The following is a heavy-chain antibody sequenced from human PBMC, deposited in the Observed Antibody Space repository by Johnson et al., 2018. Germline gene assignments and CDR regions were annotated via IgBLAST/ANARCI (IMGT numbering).Heavy chain of an antibody. V-gene: IGHV3-7*04. D-gene: IGHD2-2*01. CDR3: AKENGASYPLDAFDA. CDR2: INQDGSKK. CDR1: GFSFSSFW. Sequence: VQLVESGGGLVRPGGSLRLSCAASGFSFSSFWMTWVRQAPGKGLEWVADINQDGSKKRYLGSVKGRFTVSRDNAKNSLFLQMNSLRAEDPALYYWAKENGASYPLDAFDAWGQGTMVTVSS. J-gene: IGHJ3*01.